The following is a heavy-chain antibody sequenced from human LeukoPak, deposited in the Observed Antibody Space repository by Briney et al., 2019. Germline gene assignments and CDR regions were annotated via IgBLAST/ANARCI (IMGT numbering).Heavy chain of an antibody. CDR1: GYTFTSYY. D-gene: IGHD2-2*02. J-gene: IGHJ6*03. CDR3: ARVAAEVVGVPGAIGFGWLRRDYYYMDV. CDR2: INPSGGST. V-gene: IGHV1-46*01. Sequence: ASVKVSCKASGYTFTSYYMHWVRQAPGEGLEWMGIINPSGGSTSYAQEFQGRVTMTRDMSTSTVYMELSSLRSEDTAVYYCARVAAEVVGVPGAIGFGWLRRDYYYMDVWGKGTTVTVSS.